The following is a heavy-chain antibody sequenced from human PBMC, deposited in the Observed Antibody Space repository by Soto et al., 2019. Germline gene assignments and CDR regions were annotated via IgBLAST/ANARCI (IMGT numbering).Heavy chain of an antibody. Sequence: QVQLQQWGAGLLKPSETLSLTCAVYGGSFSGYYWSWIRQPPGKGLEWIGEINHSGRTNYNPSLKQRYTISVDTSKTQFSLKLSSVTAADTAVYYCAYDYVWGSYDNWGQGTLVTVSS. J-gene: IGHJ4*02. CDR1: GGSFSGYY. CDR3: AYDYVWGSYDN. V-gene: IGHV4-34*01. D-gene: IGHD3-16*01. CDR2: INHSGRT.